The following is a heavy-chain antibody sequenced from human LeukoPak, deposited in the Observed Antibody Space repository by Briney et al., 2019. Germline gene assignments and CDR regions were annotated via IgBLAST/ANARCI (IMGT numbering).Heavy chain of an antibody. J-gene: IGHJ3*02. CDR1: GGSISSGDYY. V-gene: IGHV4-30-4*01. CDR2: IYYSGST. D-gene: IGHD3-10*01. CDR3: ARDRELLWREGENAFDI. Sequence: SQTLSLTCTVSGGSISSGDYYWSWIRQPPGKGLEWLGYIYYSGSTYYNPSLTSRVTISVDTSRNQFSLKLSSVTAADTAVYFCARDRELLWREGENAFDIWGQGTMVTVSS.